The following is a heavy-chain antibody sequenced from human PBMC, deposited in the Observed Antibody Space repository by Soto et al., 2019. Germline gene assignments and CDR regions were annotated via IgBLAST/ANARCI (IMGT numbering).Heavy chain of an antibody. D-gene: IGHD6-19*01. CDR3: ARDSSGRFDL. Sequence: QVRLQESGPGLLKPSETLSLTCTVSGGSVTSGSYYWSWIRQPPGKGLEWIGYIYYRGTTNYNASLKSRVTISVDTSKNQFFLKMNYVTAADTAVYYCARDSSGRFDLWGQGTLVTVSS. CDR1: GGSVTSGSYY. CDR2: IYYRGTT. V-gene: IGHV4-61*01. J-gene: IGHJ5*02.